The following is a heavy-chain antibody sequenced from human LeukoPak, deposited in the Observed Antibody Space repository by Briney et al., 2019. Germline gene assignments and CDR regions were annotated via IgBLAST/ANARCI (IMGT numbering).Heavy chain of an antibody. CDR2: IYYSGST. CDR3: GATSLNQWLQKAN. CDR1: GGSISSSSYY. Sequence: SETLSLTCTVSGGSISSSSYYRGWIRQPPGKGLEWIGSIYYSGSTYYNPSLKSRVTISVDTSKNQFSLKLSSVTAADTAVYYCGATSLNQWLQKANWGQGTLVTVSS. J-gene: IGHJ4*02. V-gene: IGHV4-39*01. D-gene: IGHD6-19*01.